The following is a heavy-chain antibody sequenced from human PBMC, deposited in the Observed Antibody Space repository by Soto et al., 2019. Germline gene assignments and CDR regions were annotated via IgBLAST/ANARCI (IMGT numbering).Heavy chain of an antibody. D-gene: IGHD2-2*01. V-gene: IGHV3-21*01. Sequence: EVQLVESGGGLVKPGGSLRLSCAASGFSFSSYSVYWVRQAPGKGLEWVSSLSSSTSYIYYADSVKGRFTISRDNAKNSLYLQVNSLRAEDTAVYYCARDRVPAAMGGYFDYWGQGTLVTVSS. J-gene: IGHJ4*02. CDR1: GFSFSSYS. CDR3: ARDRVPAAMGGYFDY. CDR2: LSSSTSYI.